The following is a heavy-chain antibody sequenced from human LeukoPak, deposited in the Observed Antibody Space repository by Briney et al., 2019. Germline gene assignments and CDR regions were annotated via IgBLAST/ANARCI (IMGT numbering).Heavy chain of an antibody. CDR2: ISGSGGST. Sequence: PGGSLRLSCAASGFTFSSYAMSWVRQAPGKGLEWVSAISGSGGSTYYADSVKGRFTISRDNSKNTLYLQMNSLRAEDTAVYYCANLHWGPITMVRGEVYWGQGTLVTVSS. CDR1: GFTFSSYA. D-gene: IGHD3-10*01. J-gene: IGHJ4*02. V-gene: IGHV3-23*01. CDR3: ANLHWGPITMVRGEVY.